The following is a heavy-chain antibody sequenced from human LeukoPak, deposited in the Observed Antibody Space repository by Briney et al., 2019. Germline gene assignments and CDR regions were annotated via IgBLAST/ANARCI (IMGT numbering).Heavy chain of an antibody. CDR3: ARDDGDYAHPVDY. Sequence: GGSLRLSCAASGFTFSSYSMNWVRQAPGKGLEWVSYISVSTTMIYYADSVKGRFTISRDNAKNSLYLQMNSLRAEDTAVYYCARDDGDYAHPVDYWGQGTLVTVSS. CDR2: ISVSTTMI. CDR1: GFTFSSYS. V-gene: IGHV3-48*04. D-gene: IGHD4-17*01. J-gene: IGHJ4*02.